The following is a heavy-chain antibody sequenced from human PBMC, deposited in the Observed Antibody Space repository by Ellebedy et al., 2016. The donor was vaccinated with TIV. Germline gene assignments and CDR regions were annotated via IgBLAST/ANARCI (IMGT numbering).Heavy chain of an antibody. Sequence: GESLKISCAASGFTFSSYDMHWVRQAPGKGLEWVSGISATGGTTFYSDSVKGRFTISRDNSKNTLYLQMNSLRVDDTAIYYCAKEVLAVWGQGTLVTVSS. D-gene: IGHD6-19*01. V-gene: IGHV3-23*01. J-gene: IGHJ4*02. CDR3: AKEVLAV. CDR1: GFTFSSYD. CDR2: ISATGGTT.